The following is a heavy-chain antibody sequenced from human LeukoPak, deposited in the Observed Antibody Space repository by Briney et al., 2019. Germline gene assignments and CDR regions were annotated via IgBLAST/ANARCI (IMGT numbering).Heavy chain of an antibody. V-gene: IGHV3-23*01. Sequence: LSCAASGFTFRXXXXXWVXXXXXXXLEWVSLIDGSGGTKYADSVKGRFTISRDNSKNTLYLQMNSLRAEDTAVYYCALXXTVDYWGQGTXXXXXX. J-gene: IGHJ4*02. CDR2: IDGSGGT. CDR3: ALXXTVDY. CDR1: GFTFRXXX.